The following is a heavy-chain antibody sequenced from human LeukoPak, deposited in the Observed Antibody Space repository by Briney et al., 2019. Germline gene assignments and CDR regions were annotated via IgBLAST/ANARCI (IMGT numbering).Heavy chain of an antibody. Sequence: GGSLRLSCVASGFTFSNAWMSWVRQAPGKGLEWVGRIKSKTNGGTTDYAAPVKGRFTISRDDSKNTLYLQMNSLKTEDTAVYYCARVLRIFDALDIWGQGTMVTVSS. CDR1: GFTFSNAW. CDR3: ARVLRIFDALDI. V-gene: IGHV3-15*01. J-gene: IGHJ3*02. D-gene: IGHD3-9*01. CDR2: IKSKTNGGTT.